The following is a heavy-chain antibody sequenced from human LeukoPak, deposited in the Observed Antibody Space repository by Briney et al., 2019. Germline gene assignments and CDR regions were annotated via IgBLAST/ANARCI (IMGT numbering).Heavy chain of an antibody. CDR1: GGSFSGYY. Sequence: QPSETLSLTCAVYGGSFSGYYWSWIRQPPGKGLEWIGEINHSGSTNYNPSLKSRVTISVDTSKNQFSLKLSSVTAADTAVYYCASSSSWYLYHFDYWGQGTLVTVSS. J-gene: IGHJ4*02. CDR2: INHSGST. V-gene: IGHV4-34*01. CDR3: ASSSSWYLYHFDY. D-gene: IGHD6-13*01.